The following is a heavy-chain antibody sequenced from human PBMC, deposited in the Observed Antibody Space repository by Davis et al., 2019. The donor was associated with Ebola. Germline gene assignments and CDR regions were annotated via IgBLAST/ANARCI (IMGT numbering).Heavy chain of an antibody. CDR2: ISGFNTNT. CDR1: GYTFTSYG. J-gene: IGHJ4*02. Sequence: ASAKVSCKSSGYTFTSYGLVWMRQAPGLGLEWMGWISGFNTNTNFAQKFQGRVTVSKDTSTNTAYMDLRSLASDDTAIYYCARAPNYDVLTGTSSYYFDYWGQGTLVTVSS. D-gene: IGHD3-9*01. V-gene: IGHV1-18*04. CDR3: ARAPNYDVLTGTSSYYFDY.